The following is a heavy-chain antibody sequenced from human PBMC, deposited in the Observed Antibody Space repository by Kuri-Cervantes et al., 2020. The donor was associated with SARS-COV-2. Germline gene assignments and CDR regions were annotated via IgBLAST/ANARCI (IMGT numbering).Heavy chain of an antibody. D-gene: IGHD2-2*01. J-gene: IGHJ4*02. V-gene: IGHV4-39*01. Sequence: SETLSLTCTVSGGSITRGSHSWGWIRQPPGKDLEWIGSIYYDGTTYYKPSLESRVAISIDTSKSQLSLRLTSMTAADTAVYYCVRHENAIDYWGQGSLVTVSS. CDR2: IYYDGTT. CDR3: VRHENAIDY. CDR1: GGSITRGSHS.